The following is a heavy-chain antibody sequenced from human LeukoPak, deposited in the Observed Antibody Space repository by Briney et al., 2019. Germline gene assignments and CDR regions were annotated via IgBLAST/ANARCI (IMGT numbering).Heavy chain of an antibody. V-gene: IGHV3-23*01. J-gene: IGHJ4*02. CDR3: ANPPAAAVSYYFDY. Sequence: PGGSLRLSCAASGFTFSSYAMSWVGQAPGKGLEWVSAISGSGGSTYYADSVKGRFTISRDNSKNTLYLQMNSLRAEDTAVYYCANPPAAAVSYYFDYWGQGTLVTVSS. D-gene: IGHD6-13*01. CDR1: GFTFSSYA. CDR2: ISGSGGST.